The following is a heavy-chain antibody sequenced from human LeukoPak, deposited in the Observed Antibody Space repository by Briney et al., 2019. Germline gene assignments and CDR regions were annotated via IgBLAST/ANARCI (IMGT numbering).Heavy chain of an antibody. CDR3: WGYYDSSGYYYSPAFDI. D-gene: IGHD3-22*01. Sequence: GGSLRLSCAASGFTFSNAWMSWVRQAPGKGLEWVGRIKSKTDGGTTDYAAPVKGRFTISRDDSKNTLYLQMNSLKTEDTAVYYCWGYYDSSGYYYSPAFDIWGQGTMVTVSS. V-gene: IGHV3-15*01. CDR2: IKSKTDGGTT. CDR1: GFTFSNAW. J-gene: IGHJ3*02.